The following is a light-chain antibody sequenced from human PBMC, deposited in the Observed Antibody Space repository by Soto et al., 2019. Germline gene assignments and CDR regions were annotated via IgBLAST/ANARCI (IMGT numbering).Light chain of an antibody. J-gene: IGLJ1*01. Sequence: QSVLTQPASVSGSPGQSITISFTGTTSDVGGYNYVSWYQQQSGKAPKLIIHEVSNRPSGVSNRFSGSKSGNTASLTISGLQAEDEADYYCDSYTSSRAYVFGMGTKLTVL. CDR2: EVS. V-gene: IGLV2-14*01. CDR3: DSYTSSRAYV. CDR1: TSDVGGYNY.